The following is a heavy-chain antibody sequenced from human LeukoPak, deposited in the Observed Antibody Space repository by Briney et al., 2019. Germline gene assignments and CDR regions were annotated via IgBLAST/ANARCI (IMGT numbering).Heavy chain of an antibody. CDR2: ISYDGSNK. CDR3: ARYGVVPAAISHYYGMDV. J-gene: IGHJ6*04. V-gene: IGHV3-30*04. D-gene: IGHD2-2*02. CDR1: GFTFSSYA. Sequence: GRSLRLSCAASGFTFSSYAMHWVRQAPGKGLEWVAVISYDGSNKYYADSVKGRFTISRDNSKNTLYLQMNNLRAEDTAVYYCARYGVVPAAISHYYGMDVWGKGTTVTVSS.